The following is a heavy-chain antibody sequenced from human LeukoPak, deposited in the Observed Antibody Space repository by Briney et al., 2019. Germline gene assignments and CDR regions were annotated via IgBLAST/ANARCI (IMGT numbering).Heavy chain of an antibody. V-gene: IGHV3-48*03. CDR2: ISSTGNTI. J-gene: IGHJ4*02. CDR3: ARAVTTVTRGGLVFDY. CDR1: GFTFSSYE. Sequence: QPGGSLRLSCAASGFTFSSYEMNWVRQAPGKGLEWVSYISSTGNTIYYADSVKGRFTISRDNAKNSLYLQMNSLRDEDTAVYYCARAVTTVTRGGLVFDYWGQGTLVTVSS. D-gene: IGHD4-17*01.